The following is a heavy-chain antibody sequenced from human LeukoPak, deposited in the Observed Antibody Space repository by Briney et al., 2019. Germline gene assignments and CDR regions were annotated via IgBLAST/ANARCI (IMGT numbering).Heavy chain of an antibody. CDR2: ISSSGSTI. CDR3: AKGGRDGYNEDYDY. CDR1: GFTFSDYY. Sequence: KPGGSLRLSCAASGFTFSDYYMSWIRQAPGKGLEWVSYISSSGSTIYYADSVKGRFTISRDNSKNTLYLQMNSLRAEDTAVYYCAKGGRDGYNEDYDYWGQGTLVTVSS. V-gene: IGHV3-11*04. D-gene: IGHD5-24*01. J-gene: IGHJ4*02.